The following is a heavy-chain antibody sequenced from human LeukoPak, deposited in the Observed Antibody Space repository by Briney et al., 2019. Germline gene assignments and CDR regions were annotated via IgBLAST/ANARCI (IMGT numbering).Heavy chain of an antibody. V-gene: IGHV4-59*01. CDR3: ARGPSGSYSADFDY. D-gene: IGHD1-26*01. CDR2: IYYSGST. J-gene: IGHJ4*02. Sequence: SETLSLTCTVSGGSISSYYWSWIRQPPGKGLEWIGYIYYSGSTNYNPSLKSRVTTSVDTSKNQFSLKLSSVTAADTAVYYCARGPSGSYSADFDYWGQGTLVTVSS. CDR1: GGSISSYY.